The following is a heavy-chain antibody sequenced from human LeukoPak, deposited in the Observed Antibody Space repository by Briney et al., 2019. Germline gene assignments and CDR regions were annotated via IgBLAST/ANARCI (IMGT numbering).Heavy chain of an antibody. J-gene: IGHJ4*02. CDR2: ITGGGSR. D-gene: IGHD4-23*01. V-gene: IGHV3-23*01. Sequence: GGSLRLSCAASGFTFNKYAMNWVRQAPGKGLEWVSGITGGGSRYYADSVKGRFTISRDNSKNTMSMEMNSLRVEDTGVYYCAKWAVTAQHYFDYWGQGTLVTVSS. CDR1: GFTFNKYA. CDR3: AKWAVTAQHYFDY.